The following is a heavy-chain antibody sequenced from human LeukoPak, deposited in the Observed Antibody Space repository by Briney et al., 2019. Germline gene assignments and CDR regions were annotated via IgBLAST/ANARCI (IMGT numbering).Heavy chain of an antibody. CDR1: GGPMVPYY. J-gene: IGHJ6*03. V-gene: IGHV4-4*07. CDR2: IYICGGP. CDR3: ARQGRIPGHAVPVPDGPATEYSYYYMDV. D-gene: IGHD4-11*01. Sequence: PSETLSLTCTVSGGPMVPYYWSWVRQPAGKGLEWLGHIYICGGPKYNPPLQSRVNLSIDNSLNQFSLGHPDVTAADTAVYYCARQGRIPGHAVPVPDGPATEYSYYYMDVWGNGTTVTVSS.